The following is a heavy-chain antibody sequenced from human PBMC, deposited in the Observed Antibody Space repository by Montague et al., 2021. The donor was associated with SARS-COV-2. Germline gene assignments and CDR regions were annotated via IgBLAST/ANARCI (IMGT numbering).Heavy chain of an antibody. J-gene: IGHJ4*02. CDR3: ARQYIGYNRRFDY. D-gene: IGHD5-12*01. CDR1: GSISGYY. Sequence: SETLSLTCTASGSISGYYWTWIRQSVGKGLEWIGRISSSGGIDYNASLKSRVTMSLDTSKIQLSLKLSSVTAADTAVYYCARQYIGYNRRFDYWGQGALVTVSP. CDR2: ISSSGGI. V-gene: IGHV4-4*07.